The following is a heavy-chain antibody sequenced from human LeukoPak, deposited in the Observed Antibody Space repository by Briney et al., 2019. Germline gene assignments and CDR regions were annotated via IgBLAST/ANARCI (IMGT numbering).Heavy chain of an antibody. CDR1: GGSFSGYY. Sequence: SETLSLTCAVYGGSFSGYYWSWIRQPPGKGLEWIGEINHSGSANYNPSLKSRVTISVDTSKNQFSLKLSSVTAADTAVYYCARVVIVVVPAAMSYYYYYMDVWGKGTTVTVSS. CDR3: ARVVIVVVPAAMSYYYYYMDV. J-gene: IGHJ6*03. V-gene: IGHV4-34*01. CDR2: INHSGSA. D-gene: IGHD2-2*01.